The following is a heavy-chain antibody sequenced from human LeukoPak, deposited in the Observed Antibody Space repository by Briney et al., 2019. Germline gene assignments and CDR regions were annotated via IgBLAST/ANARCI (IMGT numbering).Heavy chain of an antibody. CDR2: INHSGST. CDR3: ARGRVYSSSSGRLNSFDP. Sequence: SETLSLTCAVYGGSFSGYYWSWIRQPPGKGLEWIGEINHSGSTNYNPSLKSRVTISVDTSKNQFSLKLSSVTAADTAVYYCARGRVYSSSSGRLNSFDPWGQGTLVTVSS. CDR1: GGSFSGYY. J-gene: IGHJ5*02. D-gene: IGHD6-6*01. V-gene: IGHV4-34*01.